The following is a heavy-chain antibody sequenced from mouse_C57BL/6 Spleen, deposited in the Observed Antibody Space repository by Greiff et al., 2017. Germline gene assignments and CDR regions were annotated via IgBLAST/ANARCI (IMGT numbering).Heavy chain of an antibody. CDR2: IYPRDGST. J-gene: IGHJ4*01. D-gene: IGHD2-5*01. CDR3: ARDHSNYGPYAMDY. Sequence: VQLQQSGPELVKPGASVKLSCKASGYTFTSYDINWVKQRLGQGLEWIGWIYPRDGSTKYNEKFKGKATLTVDTSSSTAYMELHSLTSEDSAVYFCARDHSNYGPYAMDYWGQGTSVTVSS. V-gene: IGHV1-85*01. CDR1: GYTFTSYD.